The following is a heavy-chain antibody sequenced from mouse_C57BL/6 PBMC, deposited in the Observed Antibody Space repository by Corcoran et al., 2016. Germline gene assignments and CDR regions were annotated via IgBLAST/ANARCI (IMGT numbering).Heavy chain of an antibody. D-gene: IGHD1-1*01. CDR1: GYTFTTYG. CDR2: INTYSGVP. J-gene: IGHJ2*01. Sequence: QIQLVQSGPELKKPGETVKISCKASGYTFTTYGMSWVKQAPGKGLKWMGWINTYSGVPTYADDFKGRFAFSLETSASTAYLQINNLKNEDTATYFCARSPTPPTVVAPYYFDYWGQGTTLTVSS. V-gene: IGHV9-3*01. CDR3: ARSPTPPTVVAPYYFDY.